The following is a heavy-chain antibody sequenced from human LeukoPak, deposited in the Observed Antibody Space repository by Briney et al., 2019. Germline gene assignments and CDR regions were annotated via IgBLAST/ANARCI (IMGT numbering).Heavy chain of an antibody. CDR3: ARGRRRVVVVAARDPSFDY. D-gene: IGHD2-15*01. J-gene: IGHJ4*02. CDR2: INHSGGT. CDR1: GGSFSGYY. V-gene: IGHV4-34*01. Sequence: SETLSLTCAVYGGSFSGYYWSWIRQPPGKGLEWIGEINHSGGTNYNPSLKSRVTISVDTSKNQFSLKLSSVTAADTAVYYCARGRRRVVVVAARDPSFDYWGQGTLVTVSS.